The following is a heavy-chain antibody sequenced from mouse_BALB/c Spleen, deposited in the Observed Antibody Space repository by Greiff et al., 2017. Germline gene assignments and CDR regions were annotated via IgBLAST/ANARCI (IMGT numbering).Heavy chain of an antibody. V-gene: IGHV1-9*01. Sequence: VQLQQSGAELAKPGASVKMSCKASGYTFTSYRMHWVKQRPGHGLEWIGEILPGSGSTNYNEKFKGKATFTADTSSNTAYMQLSSLTSEDSAVYYCARGWYPYYAMDYWGQGTSVTVSS. CDR2: ILPGSGST. CDR1: GYTFTSYR. J-gene: IGHJ4*01. CDR3: ARGWYPYYAMDY. D-gene: IGHD2-1*01.